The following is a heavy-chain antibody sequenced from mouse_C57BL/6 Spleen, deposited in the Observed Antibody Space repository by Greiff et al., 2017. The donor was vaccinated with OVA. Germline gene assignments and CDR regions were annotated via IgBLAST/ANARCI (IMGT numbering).Heavy chain of an antibody. V-gene: IGHV8-12*01. CDR2: IYWDDDK. Sequence: QVTLKECGPGILQSSQTLSLTCSFSGFSLSTSGMGVSWIRQPSGKGLEWLAHIYWDDDKRYNPSLKSRLTISKDTSRNQVFLKITSVDTADTATYYCARNGYYGSSYPFAYWGQGTLVTVSA. J-gene: IGHJ3*01. CDR3: ARNGYYGSSYPFAY. D-gene: IGHD1-1*01. CDR1: GFSLSTSGMG.